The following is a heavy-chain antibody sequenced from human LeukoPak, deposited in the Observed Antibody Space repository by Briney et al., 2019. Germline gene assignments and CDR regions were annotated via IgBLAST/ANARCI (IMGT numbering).Heavy chain of an antibody. D-gene: IGHD3-10*01. V-gene: IGHV4-39*01. Sequence: SETLSLTCTVSGGSISSSSYYWGWIRQPPGKGLEWIGSIYYSGSTYYNPSLKSRVTISVDTSKNQFSLKLSSVTAADTAVYYCARVRTSGSSAGIDYWGQGTLVTVSS. CDR3: ARVRTSGSSAGIDY. CDR2: IYYSGST. J-gene: IGHJ4*02. CDR1: GGSISSSSYY.